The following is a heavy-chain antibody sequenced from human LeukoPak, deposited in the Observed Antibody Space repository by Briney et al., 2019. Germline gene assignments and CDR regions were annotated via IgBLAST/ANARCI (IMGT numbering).Heavy chain of an antibody. D-gene: IGHD1-26*01. CDR1: GGTFSSYA. J-gene: IGHJ3*02. CDR2: IIPIFGTA. Sequence: GASVKVSCKASGGTFSSYAISWVRQAPGQGLEWMGGIIPIFGTANYAQKFQGRVTITTDESTSTAYMELSSLRSEDTAVYYCARDLAGADRGDAFDIRGQGTMVTVSS. V-gene: IGHV1-69*05. CDR3: ARDLAGADRGDAFDI.